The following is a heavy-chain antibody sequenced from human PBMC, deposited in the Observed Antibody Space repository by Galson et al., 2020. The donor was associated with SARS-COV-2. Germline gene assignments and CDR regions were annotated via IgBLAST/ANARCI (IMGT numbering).Heavy chain of an antibody. V-gene: IGHV4-59*12. CDR1: GGPISSYY. J-gene: IGHJ6*02. D-gene: IGHD2-2*01. Sequence: SGTLSLTCTVSGGPISSYYCTWIRQPPGKGLEWIGYIDYSGGTNYNPSLQSPVTMSLDTSKNPFSLHLRSVTAADTALYYCARDSAHTAPAAPYAMDVWGRGITVTV. CDR3: ARDSAHTAPAAPYAMDV. CDR2: IDYSGGT.